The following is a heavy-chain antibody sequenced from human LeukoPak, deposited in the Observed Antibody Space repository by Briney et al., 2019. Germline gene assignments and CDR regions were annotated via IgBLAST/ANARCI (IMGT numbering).Heavy chain of an antibody. Sequence: GGSLRLSCAASGFTFSSYSMNWVRQAPGKGLEWVSSISSSSSYIYYADSVKGRFTISRDNAKNSLYLQMNSLRAEDTAVYYCARLLGYCSSTSCHNNWFDSWGQGTLVTVSS. CDR2: ISSSSSYI. V-gene: IGHV3-21*01. CDR3: ARLLGYCSSTSCHNNWFDS. J-gene: IGHJ5*01. CDR1: GFTFSSYS. D-gene: IGHD2-2*01.